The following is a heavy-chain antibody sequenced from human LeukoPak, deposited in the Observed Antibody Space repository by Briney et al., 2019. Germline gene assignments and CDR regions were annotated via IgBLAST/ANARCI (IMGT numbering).Heavy chain of an antibody. CDR3: ARDRAVVVAATDY. CDR2: ISPYNGNT. D-gene: IGHD2-15*01. CDR1: GYTFTTYG. Sequence: ASVKDSCKASGYTFTTYGISWVRQAPGQGLEWMGWISPYNGNTNYAQKLQGRVTMTTDTSTSTAYMELRSLRSDDTAVYYCARDRAVVVAATDYWGQGTLVTVSS. J-gene: IGHJ4*02. V-gene: IGHV1-18*01.